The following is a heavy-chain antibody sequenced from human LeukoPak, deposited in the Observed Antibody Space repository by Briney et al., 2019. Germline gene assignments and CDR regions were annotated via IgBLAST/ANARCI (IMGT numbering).Heavy chain of an antibody. CDR1: GGSISSSSYY. Sequence: KASETLSLTCTVSGGSISSSSYYWGWIRQPPGKGLEWIGSIYYSGSTYYNASLKSRLFISVDTSNNQFSLRLSFVTAADTAVYYCARRRYYDSTGHLDWGQGTLITVSS. D-gene: IGHD3-22*01. J-gene: IGHJ1*01. CDR2: IYYSGST. V-gene: IGHV4-39*01. CDR3: ARRRYYDSTGHLD.